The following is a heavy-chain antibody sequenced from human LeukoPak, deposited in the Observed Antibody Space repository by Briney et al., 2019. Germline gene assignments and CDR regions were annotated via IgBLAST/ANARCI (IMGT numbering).Heavy chain of an antibody. CDR2: IIPILGIA. Sequence: WASVTVSCKASGGTFSSYAISWVRQAPGQGLEWMGRIIPILGIANYAQKFQGRVTITADKSTSTAYMELSSLRSEDTAVYYCARDYGSYDSSGYYGRAFDYWGQGTLVTVSS. V-gene: IGHV1-69*04. D-gene: IGHD3-22*01. CDR3: ARDYGSYDSSGYYGRAFDY. J-gene: IGHJ4*02. CDR1: GGTFSSYA.